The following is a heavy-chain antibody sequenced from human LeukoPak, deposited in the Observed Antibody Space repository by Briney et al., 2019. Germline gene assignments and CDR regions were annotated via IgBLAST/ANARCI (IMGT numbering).Heavy chain of an antibody. V-gene: IGHV1-69*13. CDR2: IIPIFGTA. CDR1: GGTFSSYA. Sequence: SVKVSCKASGGTFSSYAISWVRQAPGQGLEWMGGIIPIFGTANYAQKFQGRVTITADESTSTAYMELSSLRSEDTAVYYCARDDGDWEGESYYFDYWGQGTLVTVSS. D-gene: IGHD4-17*01. J-gene: IGHJ4*02. CDR3: ARDDGDWEGESYYFDY.